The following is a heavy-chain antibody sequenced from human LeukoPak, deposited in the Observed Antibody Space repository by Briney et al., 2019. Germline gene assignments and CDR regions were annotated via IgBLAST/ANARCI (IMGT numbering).Heavy chain of an antibody. CDR3: AREACREMGHMWPSLGGKDCRYDY. CDR1: GGTSLGGTFNNYA. CDR2: IIPSLGIA. J-gene: IGHJ4*02. V-gene: IGHV1-69*04. D-gene: IGHD5-24*01. Sequence: GASVKVSCKASGGTSLGGTFNNYAINWVRQAPGQGLEWVGSIIPSLGIANYPQKFQRRVTITADDSASTAYMELSSLRYEDTAVYYCAREACREMGHMWPSLGGKDCRYDYWGQGTLVTVSS.